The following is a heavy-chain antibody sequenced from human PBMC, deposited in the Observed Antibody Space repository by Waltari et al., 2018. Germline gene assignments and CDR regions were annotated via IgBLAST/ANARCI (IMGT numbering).Heavy chain of an antibody. CDR2: IHSGGSFT. J-gene: IGHJ4*02. D-gene: IGHD1-26*01. CDR1: GFTFSSFA. Sequence: EVQLLESGGGLVQPGGSLRLSCAASGFTFSSFAMSWVRQAPGKGLEWVSLIHSGGSFTYYADSVKGRFTVSRDNSKNTVYLQMNSLRAEDTAVYYCAKEAPNYGGSYVVGLNDYWGQGILVTVAS. CDR3: AKEAPNYGGSYVVGLNDY. V-gene: IGHV3-23*03.